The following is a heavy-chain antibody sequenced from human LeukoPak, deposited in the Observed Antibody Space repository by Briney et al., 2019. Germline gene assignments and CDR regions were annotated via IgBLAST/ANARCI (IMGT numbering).Heavy chain of an antibody. CDR1: GFTSSDHY. J-gene: IGHJ4*02. CDR3: ATPLDYYDRSDSHQGGD. Sequence: GGSLRLSCVVSGFTSSDHYIDWARQAPGKGLEWVANIKHDGSEKNYVDSVKGRFTISRDNAKNSLYLQMNSLRVEDTAVYYCATPLDYYDRSDSHQGGDWGQGTLVTVSS. V-gene: IGHV3-7*03. D-gene: IGHD3-22*01. CDR2: IKHDGSEK.